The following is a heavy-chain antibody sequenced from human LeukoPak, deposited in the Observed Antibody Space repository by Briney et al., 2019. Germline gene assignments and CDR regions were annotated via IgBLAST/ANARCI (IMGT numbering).Heavy chain of an antibody. V-gene: IGHV3-23*01. D-gene: IGHD3-22*01. Sequence: GGSLRLSCAASGFTFSSYAMSWVRQAPGKGLEWVSAISGSGGSTYYADSVKGRFIISRDNSKNTLYLQMKSLRAEDTAVYYCAKDEVVITTKTDYWGQGTLVTVSS. J-gene: IGHJ4*02. CDR1: GFTFSSYA. CDR2: ISGSGGST. CDR3: AKDEVVITTKTDY.